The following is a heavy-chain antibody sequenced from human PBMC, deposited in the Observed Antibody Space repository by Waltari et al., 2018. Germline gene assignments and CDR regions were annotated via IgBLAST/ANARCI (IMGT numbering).Heavy chain of an antibody. J-gene: IGHJ3*02. CDR3: AREEDIVVVVEVGAFDI. CDR2: INHSGST. CDR1: GGSFSGYY. D-gene: IGHD2-15*01. V-gene: IGHV4-34*01. Sequence: QVQLQQWGAGLLNPSETLSLTCAVYGGSFSGYYWSWIRQPPGKGLEWIGEINHSGSTNYNPSLKSRVTISVDTSKNQFSLKLSSVTAADTAVYYCAREEDIVVVVEVGAFDIWGQGTMVTVSS.